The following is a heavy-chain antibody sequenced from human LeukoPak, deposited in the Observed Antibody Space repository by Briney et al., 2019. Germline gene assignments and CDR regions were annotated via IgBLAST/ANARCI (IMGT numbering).Heavy chain of an antibody. V-gene: IGHV1-69*04. Sequence: GASVKVSCKASGGTFSSYAISWVRQAPGQGLEWMGRIIPILGIANYAQKFQGKVTITADKSTSTAYMELSSLRSEDTAVYYCARLVPRSKTAIVLMEEEAFDIWGQGTMVTVSS. CDR2: IIPILGIA. CDR3: ARLVPRSKTAIVLMEEEAFDI. J-gene: IGHJ3*02. D-gene: IGHD2-8*01. CDR1: GGTFSSYA.